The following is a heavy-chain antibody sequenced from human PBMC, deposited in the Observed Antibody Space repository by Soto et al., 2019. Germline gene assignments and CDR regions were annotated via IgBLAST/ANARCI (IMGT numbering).Heavy chain of an antibody. CDR3: ARDIVVVVAGPSGYYYYMDV. CDR1: GDSVSSNSAA. Sequence: KQSQTLSLTCAISGDSVSSNSAAWNWIRQSPSRGLEWLGRTYYRSKWYNDYAVSVKSRITINPDTSKNQFSLQLNSVTPEDTAVYYCARDIVVVVAGPSGYYYYMDVWGKGTTVTVSS. V-gene: IGHV6-1*01. D-gene: IGHD2-15*01. J-gene: IGHJ6*03. CDR2: TYYRSKWYN.